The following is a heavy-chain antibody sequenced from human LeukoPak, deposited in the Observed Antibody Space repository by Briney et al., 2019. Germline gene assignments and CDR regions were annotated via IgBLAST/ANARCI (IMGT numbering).Heavy chain of an antibody. D-gene: IGHD6-19*01. CDR1: AYTFTGYY. CDR3: AREGSGWYGNFDY. J-gene: IGHJ4*02. V-gene: IGHV1-2*02. Sequence: ASVTVSCTSSAYTFTGYYMHWVRPAPGQGLEWMGWINPDSGGTNYAQKFQGRVTMTRDTSISTAYMEVSRLRSDDTAVYYCAREGSGWYGNFDYWGQGTLVTVSS. CDR2: INPDSGGT.